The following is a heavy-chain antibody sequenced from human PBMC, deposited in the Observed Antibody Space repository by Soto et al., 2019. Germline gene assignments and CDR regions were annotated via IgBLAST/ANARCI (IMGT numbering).Heavy chain of an antibody. Sequence: EAQLVESGGGLVQPGGSLRLSCAASGFTFSHYEMHWVRQAPVKGLEYVSGISNNGAHTDSAKSVKGRFTISRDNSENTLYLQMGSLRAEDMALYYCARRGYGSRWPNVYMDVWGKGTTVTVSS. CDR1: GFTFSHYE. D-gene: IGHD6-13*01. CDR2: ISNNGAHT. V-gene: IGHV3-64*01. J-gene: IGHJ6*03. CDR3: ARRGYGSRWPNVYMDV.